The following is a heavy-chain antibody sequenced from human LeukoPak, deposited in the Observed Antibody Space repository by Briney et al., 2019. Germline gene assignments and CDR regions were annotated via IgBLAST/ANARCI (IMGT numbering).Heavy chain of an antibody. CDR3: AQISVDTSRDRWSDFDS. V-gene: IGHV3-23*01. J-gene: IGHJ4*02. CDR2: LSSTGINT. D-gene: IGHD5-18*01. CDR1: GFTFNTYA. Sequence: PGGSLRLSCAASGFTFNTYAMTWLRQAPGKGLGWVSALSSTGINTYYADSVKGRFTISRDISKNMLYLQMNGLRVKDTAVYYCAQISVDTSRDRWSDFDSWGQGILVTVSS.